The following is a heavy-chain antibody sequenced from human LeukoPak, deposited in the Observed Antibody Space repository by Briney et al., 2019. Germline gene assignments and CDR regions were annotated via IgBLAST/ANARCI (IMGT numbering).Heavy chain of an antibody. J-gene: IGHJ4*02. CDR3: ARSYDSSGYNFDY. V-gene: IGHV3-11*01. Sequence: GGSLRLSCATSGFTFSDYYMSWIRQAPGKGLEWVSYISSSGSTIYYADSVKGRFTISRGNAKNSLYLQMNSLRAEDTAVYYCARSYDSSGYNFDYWGQGTLVTVSS. CDR1: GFTFSDYY. CDR2: ISSSGSTI. D-gene: IGHD3-22*01.